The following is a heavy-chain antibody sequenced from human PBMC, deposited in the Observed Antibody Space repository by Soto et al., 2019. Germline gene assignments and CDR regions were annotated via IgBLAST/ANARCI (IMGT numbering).Heavy chain of an antibody. CDR3: ARGSWDDVSGHYYMDV. Sequence: QVQLQQSGLGLVKPSQTLSLTCDISGDSVSSNSAAWNWIRQTPSRGLEWLGRTYYKSKWHNNYALSVQSPISVNPDTSKNQFSLQLNSVTPEDTAVYYCARGSWDDVSGHYYMDVWGKGTTVTVSS. D-gene: IGHD1-1*01. V-gene: IGHV6-1*01. CDR1: GDSVSSNSAA. CDR2: TYYKSKWHN. J-gene: IGHJ6*03.